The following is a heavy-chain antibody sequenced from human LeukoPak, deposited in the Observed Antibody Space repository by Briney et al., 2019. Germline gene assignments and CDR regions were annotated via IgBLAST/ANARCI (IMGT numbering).Heavy chain of an antibody. CDR1: GGSISSTNW. J-gene: IGHJ4*02. V-gene: IGHV4-4*02. D-gene: IGHD3-9*01. CDR2: IYHSGST. Sequence: PSETLSLTCAVSGGSISSTNWWSWVRQPPGKGLEWIGEIYHSGSTNYNPSLKSRVIISVDKSKNQFSLKLSSVTAADTAVYYCHISGYPQLDYWGQGTLVTVSS. CDR3: HISGYPQLDY.